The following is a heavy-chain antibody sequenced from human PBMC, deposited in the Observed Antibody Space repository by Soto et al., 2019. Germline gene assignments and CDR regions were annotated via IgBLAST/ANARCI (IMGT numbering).Heavy chain of an antibody. J-gene: IGHJ2*01. V-gene: IGHV1-69*06. CDR1: GGTFSSYA. Sequence: QVQLVQSGAEVKKPGSSVKVSCKASGGTFSSYAISWVRQAPGQGLEWMGGIIPIFGTANYAQKFQGRVTITADKSTSTAYMELSSLRSEDTAVYYCARNVVVTATHYWYFDLWGRDTLVTVSS. CDR3: ARNVVVTATHYWYFDL. CDR2: IIPIFGTA. D-gene: IGHD2-21*02.